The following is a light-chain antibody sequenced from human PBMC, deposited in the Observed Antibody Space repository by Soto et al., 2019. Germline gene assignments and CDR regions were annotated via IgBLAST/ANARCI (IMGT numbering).Light chain of an antibody. CDR3: SSYTSSSTLKV. Sequence: QSVLTQPASVSGSPGQSITIFCTGTSSDVGGYNYVSWYQQHPGKAPKLMIYDVSNRPSGVSNRFSGSKSGNTASLTISGLQAEDEADYYCSSYTSSSTLKVFGGGTKLTVL. CDR2: DVS. V-gene: IGLV2-14*01. J-gene: IGLJ2*01. CDR1: SSDVGGYNY.